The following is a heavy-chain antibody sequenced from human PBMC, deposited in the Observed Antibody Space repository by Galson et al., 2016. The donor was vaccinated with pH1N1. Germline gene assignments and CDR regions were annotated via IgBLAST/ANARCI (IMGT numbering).Heavy chain of an antibody. CDR3: ARERGRHIVVVTAALFDY. J-gene: IGHJ4*02. CDR2: ISSSGSTI. D-gene: IGHD2-21*02. Sequence: SLRLSCAASGFTFSSYEMNWVRQAPGKGLEWVSYISSSGSTIYYADSVKGRFTISRDNAKNSLYLQMNSLRAEDTAVYYCARERGRHIVVVTAALFDYRGQGTLVTVSS. V-gene: IGHV3-48*03. CDR1: GFTFSSYE.